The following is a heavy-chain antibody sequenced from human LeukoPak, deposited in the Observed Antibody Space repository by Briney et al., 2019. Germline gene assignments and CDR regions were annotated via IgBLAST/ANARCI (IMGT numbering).Heavy chain of an antibody. V-gene: IGHV1-18*01. D-gene: IGHD3-10*01. J-gene: IGHJ6*02. CDR2: ISAYNGNT. Sequence: ASVKVSCKASGYTFTSYGISWVRQAPGQGLEWMGWISAYNGNTNYAQKLQGRVTMTTDTSTSTAYMELRSLGSDDTAVYYCARDRARYGMDVWGQGTTVTVSS. CDR1: GYTFTSYG. CDR3: ARDRARYGMDV.